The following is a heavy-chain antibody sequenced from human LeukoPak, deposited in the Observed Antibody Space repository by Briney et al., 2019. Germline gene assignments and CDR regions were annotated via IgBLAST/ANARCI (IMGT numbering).Heavy chain of an antibody. CDR3: ASSYDSSGYYYEVSYYGMDV. V-gene: IGHV1-2*02. Sequence: ASVKVSCKASGYTFTGYYMHWVRQAPGQGLEWMGWINPNGGGTNYAQKFQGRVTMTRDTSISTAYMELSRLRSDDTAVYYCASSYDSSGYYYEVSYYGMDVWGQGTTVTVSS. D-gene: IGHD3-22*01. CDR2: INPNGGGT. J-gene: IGHJ6*02. CDR1: GYTFTGYY.